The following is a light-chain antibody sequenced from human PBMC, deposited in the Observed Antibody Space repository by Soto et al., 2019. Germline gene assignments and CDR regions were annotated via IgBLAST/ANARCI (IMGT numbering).Light chain of an antibody. Sequence: TQSPSSLSLSPGERATLSCRASQSVSSYLAWYQQKPGQAPRLLIYDASNRATGIPARFSGSGSGTDFTLTISSLEPEDFAVYYCQQRSNWPLTFGGGTKVEIK. CDR2: DAS. V-gene: IGKV3-11*01. J-gene: IGKJ4*01. CDR3: QQRSNWPLT. CDR1: QSVSSY.